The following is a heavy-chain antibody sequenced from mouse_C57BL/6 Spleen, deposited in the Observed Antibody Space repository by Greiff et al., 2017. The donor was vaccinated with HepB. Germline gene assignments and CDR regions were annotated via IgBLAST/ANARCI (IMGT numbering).Heavy chain of an antibody. CDR2: ISSGGDYI. Sequence: EVKVEESGEGLVKPGGSLKLSCAASGFTFSSYAMSWVRQTPEKRLEWVAYISSGGDYIYYADTVKGRFTISRDNARNTLYLQMSSLKSEDTAMYYCTRDDYDVFAWFAYWGQGTLVTVSA. CDR3: TRDDYDVFAWFAY. J-gene: IGHJ3*01. V-gene: IGHV5-9-1*02. CDR1: GFTFSSYA. D-gene: IGHD2-4*01.